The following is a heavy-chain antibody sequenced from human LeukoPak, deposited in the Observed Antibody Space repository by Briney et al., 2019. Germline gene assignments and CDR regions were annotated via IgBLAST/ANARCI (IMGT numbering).Heavy chain of an antibody. J-gene: IGHJ4*02. CDR2: IYSGGTT. CDR3: ARSIPSFDY. Sequence: GGSLRLSCAASGFTVSSNYMSWVRQVPGKGLEWVSVIYSGGTTYYADSVKGRFTISRDNAKNLLFLQLNNLRAEDTAVYYCARSIPSFDYWGQGTLVTVSS. CDR1: GFTVSSNY. V-gene: IGHV3-66*01.